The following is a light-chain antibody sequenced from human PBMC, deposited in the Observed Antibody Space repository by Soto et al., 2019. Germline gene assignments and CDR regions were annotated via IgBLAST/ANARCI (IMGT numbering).Light chain of an antibody. CDR1: QSVSIN. CDR3: QQYDDWLRLT. J-gene: IGKJ4*01. V-gene: IGKV3D-15*01. CDR2: GAS. Sequence: IVVTQCPATLSVSAGGRATLACRASQSVSINLAWYQQKPGQAPRLLIFGASSRATGIPARFSGSGSGTEFNLTISSLQSEDFAVYFCQQYDDWLRLTFGGGTKVDIK.